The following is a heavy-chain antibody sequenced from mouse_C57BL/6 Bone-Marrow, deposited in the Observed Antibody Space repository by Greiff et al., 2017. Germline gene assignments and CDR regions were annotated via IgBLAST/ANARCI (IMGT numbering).Heavy chain of an antibody. CDR1: GYTFTDYY. CDR3: ARGRWFAY. CDR2: INPNNGGT. Sequence: EVQLQQSGPELVKPGASVKISCKASGYTFTDYYMNWVKQSHGKSLEWIGDINPNNGGTIYNQKFKGKATLTVDKSSSTAYMELRSLTSEDTAVYYCARGRWFAYWGQGTLVTVSA. J-gene: IGHJ3*01. V-gene: IGHV1-26*01.